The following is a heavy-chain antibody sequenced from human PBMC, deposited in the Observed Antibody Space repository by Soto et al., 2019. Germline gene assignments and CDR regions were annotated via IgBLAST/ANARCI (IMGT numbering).Heavy chain of an antibody. V-gene: IGHV3-21*06. D-gene: IGHD6-19*01. CDR1: GFTFSSYT. CDR3: ARSSLKGYYFDY. CDR2: ISRRNFYL. J-gene: IGHJ4*02. Sequence: EVQLVESGGGLVKAGGSLRLSCAASGFTFSSYTMNWVRQAPVKGLEWGTSISRRNFYLEYTDSVRGRVTSSRDNAENSLFLQMNSLRAEDTAVYFCARSSLKGYYFDYWGQGILVTVSS.